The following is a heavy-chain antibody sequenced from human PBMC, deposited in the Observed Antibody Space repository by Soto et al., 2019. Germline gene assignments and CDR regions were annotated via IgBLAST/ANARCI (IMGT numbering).Heavy chain of an antibody. V-gene: IGHV4-61*01. CDR1: GGSVSSGSYY. CDR2: IYYSGST. CDR3: ARHKQWLALGLG. J-gene: IGHJ4*02. D-gene: IGHD6-19*01. Sequence: SETLSLTCTVSGGSVSSGSYYWSWIRQPPGKGLEWIGHIYYSGSTNYNPSLKSRVTISVDTSKNQFSLKLSSVTAADTAVYYCARHKQWLALGLGWGQGTLVTVSS.